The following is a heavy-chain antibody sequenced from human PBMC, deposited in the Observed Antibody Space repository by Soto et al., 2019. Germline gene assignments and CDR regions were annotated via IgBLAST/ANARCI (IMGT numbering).Heavy chain of an antibody. D-gene: IGHD3-3*01. J-gene: IGHJ6*02. CDR2: IIPIFGTA. CDR1: GGTFSSYA. V-gene: IGHV1-69*12. Sequence: QVQLVQSGAEVKKPGSSVKVSCKASGGTFSSYAISWVRQAPGQGLEWMGGIIPIFGTANYAQKFQGRVTITADESTSTDYMELSSLRSEDTAVYYCARAGEYYDFWSGYYTGGYYGMDVWGQGTTVTVSS. CDR3: ARAGEYYDFWSGYYTGGYYGMDV.